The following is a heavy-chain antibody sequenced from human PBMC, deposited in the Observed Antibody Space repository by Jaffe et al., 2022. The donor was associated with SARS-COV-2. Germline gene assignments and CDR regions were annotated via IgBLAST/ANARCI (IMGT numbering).Heavy chain of an antibody. CDR2: IYPGDSDI. CDR1: GYDFANYW. CDR3: ARSKAWLLPEDY. D-gene: IGHD3-22*01. Sequence: EVQLVQSGAEVKKPGESLKISCNGSGYDFANYWIAWVRQMPGKGLEWMGIIYPGDSDIRYSPSFQGQVTISADKSISTAYLQWSSLKASDTAMYYCARSKAWLLPEDYWGQGTPVTVSS. J-gene: IGHJ4*02. V-gene: IGHV5-51*01.